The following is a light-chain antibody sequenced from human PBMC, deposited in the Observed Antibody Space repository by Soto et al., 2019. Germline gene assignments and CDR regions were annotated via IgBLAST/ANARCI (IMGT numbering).Light chain of an antibody. CDR1: QRISSY. CDR2: GTS. Sequence: DIQMTQFPSSLSASIGDRVTITCRTSQRISSYLNWYQQKPGKAPKLLIYGTSSLQSGVPSRFSGSGSGTAFALTISSLQPEDFATYYCQQSYNTPLFGGATKVDIK. CDR3: QQSYNTPL. V-gene: IGKV1-39*01. J-gene: IGKJ4*01.